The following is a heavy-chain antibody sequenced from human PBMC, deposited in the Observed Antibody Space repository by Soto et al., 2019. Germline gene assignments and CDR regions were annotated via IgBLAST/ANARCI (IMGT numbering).Heavy chain of an antibody. CDR2: IIPIFGTA. Sequence: ASVKVSCKASGGTFSSYAISWVRQAPGQGLEWMGGIIPIFGTANYAQKFQGRVTITADESTSTAYMELSSLRSEDTAVYYCARVSYSSGWYYYYGMDVWGQGTTVTVSS. D-gene: IGHD6-19*01. J-gene: IGHJ6*02. CDR1: GGTFSSYA. V-gene: IGHV1-69*13. CDR3: ARVSYSSGWYYYYGMDV.